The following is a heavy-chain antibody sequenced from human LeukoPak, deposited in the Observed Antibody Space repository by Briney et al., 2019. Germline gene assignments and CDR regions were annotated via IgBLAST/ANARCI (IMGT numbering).Heavy chain of an antibody. CDR3: AGAGTPYCSGTSCYWFGP. D-gene: IGHD2-2*01. Sequence: SETLSLTCTVSGDSISSSGHYWDWIRQPPGKGLEWIGSIFYSGSTYYNPSLKSRVTISVDTSKNQFSLKLNSVTAADTAVYYCAGAGTPYCSGTSCYWFGPWGQGTLVTVSS. CDR1: GDSISSSGHY. CDR2: IFYSGST. J-gene: IGHJ5*02. V-gene: IGHV4-39*07.